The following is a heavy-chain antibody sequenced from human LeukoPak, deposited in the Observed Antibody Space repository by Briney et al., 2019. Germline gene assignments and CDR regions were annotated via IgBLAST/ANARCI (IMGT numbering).Heavy chain of an antibody. CDR2: INHSGST. V-gene: IGHV4-34*01. Sequence: SETLSLTCAVYGGSFSGYYWSWIRQPLGKGLEWIGEINHSGSTNYNPSLKSRVTISVDTSKNQFSLKLSSVTAADTAVYYCARGRIAGYNRYYFDYWGQGTLVTVSS. CDR3: ARGRIAGYNRYYFDY. D-gene: IGHD5-24*01. CDR1: GGSFSGYY. J-gene: IGHJ4*02.